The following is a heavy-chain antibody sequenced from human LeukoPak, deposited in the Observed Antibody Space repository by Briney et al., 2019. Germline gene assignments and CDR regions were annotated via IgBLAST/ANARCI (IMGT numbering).Heavy chain of an antibody. D-gene: IGHD6-13*01. V-gene: IGHV3-21*01. Sequence: GGSLRLSCAASGFTFNSYSMNWVRQAPGKGLEWVSSISSSSSYIYYADSVKGRFTISRDNAKNSLYLQMNSLRAEDTAVYYCARVTGYVMEDYFDYWGQGTPVTVSS. CDR3: ARVTGYVMEDYFDY. CDR1: GFTFNSYS. CDR2: ISSSSSYI. J-gene: IGHJ4*02.